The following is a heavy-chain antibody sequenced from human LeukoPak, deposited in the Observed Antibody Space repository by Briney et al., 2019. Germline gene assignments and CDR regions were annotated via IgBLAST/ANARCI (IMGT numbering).Heavy chain of an antibody. CDR1: GGSISSYY. D-gene: IGHD6-19*01. J-gene: IGHJ4*02. Sequence: SETLSLTCTVSGGSISSYYWSWIRQPPGKGLEWIGYIYYSGSTNYNPSLKSRVTISVDTSKNQFSLKLSSVTAADTAVYYCARHDSSGWNFDYWGQGTLVTVSS. CDR3: ARHDSSGWNFDY. V-gene: IGHV4-59*01. CDR2: IYYSGST.